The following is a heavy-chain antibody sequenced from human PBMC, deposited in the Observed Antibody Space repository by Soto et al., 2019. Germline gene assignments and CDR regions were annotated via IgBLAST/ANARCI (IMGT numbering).Heavy chain of an antibody. CDR3: ARDHLILPAHDFFYGSDV. Sequence: DVKLVESGGGLVQPGDSLRLSCEVSGFTFSMYSMSWVRQSPGKGLEWVAKIPQDGVDGHYADSVKGRFTISRDNGKNSLSLQLNNLPAEDTAVYYCARDHLILPAHDFFYGSDVWGRGATVTVSS. D-gene: IGHD2-21*02. CDR1: GFTFSMYS. V-gene: IGHV3-7*03. J-gene: IGHJ6*02. CDR2: IPQDGVDG.